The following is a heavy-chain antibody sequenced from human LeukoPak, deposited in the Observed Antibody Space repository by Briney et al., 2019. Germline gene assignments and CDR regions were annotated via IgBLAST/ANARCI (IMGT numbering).Heavy chain of an antibody. CDR2: INPNSGGT. CDR1: GYTFTGYY. V-gene: IGHV1-2*02. J-gene: IGHJ1*01. CDR3: ARGYGGRVRGGGVNEYFQH. D-gene: IGHD4-17*01. Sequence: ASVKVSCKASGYTFTGYYMHWVRQAPGQGLEWMGWINPNSGGTNYAQKFQGRVTMTRDTSISTAYMGLSRLRSDDTAVYYCARGYGGRVRGGGVNEYFQHWGQGTLVTVSS.